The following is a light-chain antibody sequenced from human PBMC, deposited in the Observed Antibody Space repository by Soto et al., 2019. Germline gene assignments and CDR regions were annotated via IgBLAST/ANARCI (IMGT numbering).Light chain of an antibody. V-gene: IGKV1-5*03. CDR1: QSISSW. J-gene: IGKJ1*01. Sequence: DIQMPQYTSTLSASVGDRVTITCRASQSISSWLAWYQQKPGKAPKLLIYKASSLESGVPSTFSGSGSGTEFTLTISSLQPDDSATYYCQQYNSYPLTFGQGTKV. CDR3: QQYNSYPLT. CDR2: KAS.